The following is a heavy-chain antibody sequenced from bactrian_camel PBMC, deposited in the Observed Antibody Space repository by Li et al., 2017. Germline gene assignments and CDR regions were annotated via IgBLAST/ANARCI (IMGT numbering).Heavy chain of an antibody. V-gene: IGHV3S42*01. CDR2: IIPDGGSI. J-gene: IGHJ4*01. CDR1: GSTDC. D-gene: IGHD2*01. Sequence: VQLVESGGGSVQAGGSLRLTCIFSGSTDCIAWFRQAPGMGRERVARIIPDGGSISVAETARPRFTISQDNAKNTVYLQMNNLKPEDTAMYYCAAVRVGGYCSTKADLYDYWGQGTQVTVS. CDR3: AAVRVGGYCSTKADLYDY.